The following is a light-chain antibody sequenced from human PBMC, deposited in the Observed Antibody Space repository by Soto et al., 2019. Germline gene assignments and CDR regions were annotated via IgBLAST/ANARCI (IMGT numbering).Light chain of an antibody. CDR1: QSINSW. CDR2: HAS. CDR3: QQYVYYST. Sequence: GDRVTITCRASQSINSWLSWYQQSPGKAPKLLIYHASTLESGFPSRFSRSGSGTEVTLPISSGQPDDFATYYCQQYVYYSTFGGGTKVEIK. V-gene: IGKV1-5*01. J-gene: IGKJ4*01.